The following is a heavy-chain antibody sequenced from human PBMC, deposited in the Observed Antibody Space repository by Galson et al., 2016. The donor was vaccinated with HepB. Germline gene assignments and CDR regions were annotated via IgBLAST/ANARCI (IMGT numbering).Heavy chain of an antibody. Sequence: ETLSLTCSVSGGSISSFFYYWGWIRQPPGKGLDWIGSIYYSGTTYYNPSLKRRVTMSVDTSKNQFSLKLNSVTAADTSVYYCATMGSSPGGFGSWGQGTLVTVSS. CDR3: ATMGSSPGGFGS. J-gene: IGHJ4*02. CDR2: IYYSGTT. CDR1: GGSISSFFYY. V-gene: IGHV4-39*01. D-gene: IGHD6-13*01.